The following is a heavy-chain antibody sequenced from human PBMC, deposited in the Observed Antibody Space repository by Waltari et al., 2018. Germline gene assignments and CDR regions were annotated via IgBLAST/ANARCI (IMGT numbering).Heavy chain of an antibody. J-gene: IGHJ5*02. Sequence: EVRLAESGGGLVKPGGSLRLSCTASGFDFSDYDRNWVRKAPGTGVEWVSAIGGTHSNIFYADSVKGRFTVSRDNAKNSLYLQMDNLRAEDSGLYFCTRDLYGSGGDWFDPWGQGTLVTVSS. CDR1: GFDFSDYD. D-gene: IGHD3-10*01. CDR3: TRDLYGSGGDWFDP. CDR2: IGGTHSNI. V-gene: IGHV3-21*03.